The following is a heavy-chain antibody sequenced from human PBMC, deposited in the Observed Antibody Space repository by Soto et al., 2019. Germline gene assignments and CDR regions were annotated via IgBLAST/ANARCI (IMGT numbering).Heavy chain of an antibody. J-gene: IGHJ4*02. V-gene: IGHV4-34*01. D-gene: IGHD6-19*01. CDR2: INHSGST. CDR1: GGSFSGYY. Sequence: SETLSLTCAVYGGSFSGYYWSWIRQPPGKGLEWIGEINHSGSTNYNPSLKSRVTISVDTSKNQFSLKLSSVTAADTAVYYCARGVAVAGTSKWTFDYWGQGTLVTVSS. CDR3: ARGVAVAGTSKWTFDY.